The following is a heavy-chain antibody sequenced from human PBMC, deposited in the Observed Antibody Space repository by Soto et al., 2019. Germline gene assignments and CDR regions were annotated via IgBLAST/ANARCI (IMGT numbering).Heavy chain of an antibody. D-gene: IGHD2-15*01. Sequence: QVQLVQSGAEVKKPGSSVKVSCKASGGTFSNYAISWVRQAPGQGPEWMGGILPVSGTANYAQKFQGRVTXTXHKSTSTAYMEVSSLRSEDTAVYFCVSGCSGGLCYPWDAFEIWGHGTMVTVSS. CDR2: ILPVSGTA. CDR3: VSGCSGGLCYPWDAFEI. J-gene: IGHJ3*02. V-gene: IGHV1-69*14. CDR1: GGTFSNYA.